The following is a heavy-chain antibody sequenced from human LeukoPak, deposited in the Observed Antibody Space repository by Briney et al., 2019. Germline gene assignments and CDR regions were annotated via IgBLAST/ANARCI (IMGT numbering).Heavy chain of an antibody. CDR1: GYTFTSYY. CDR3: ARGLPNWKPFDY. CDR2: INPSGGST. J-gene: IGHJ4*02. V-gene: IGHV1-46*01. Sequence: GASVKVSCKASGYTFTSYYMHWVRQAPGQGLEWMGIINPSGGSTSYAQKFQGRVTITADESTSTAYMELSSLRSEDTAVYYCARGLPNWKPFDYWGQGTLVTVSS. D-gene: IGHD1-1*01.